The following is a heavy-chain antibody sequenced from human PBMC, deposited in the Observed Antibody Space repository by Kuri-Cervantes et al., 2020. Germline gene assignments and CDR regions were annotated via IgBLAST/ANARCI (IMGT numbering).Heavy chain of an antibody. CDR1: GFIFSSYA. CDR3: ARDIVGATFSFDY. J-gene: IGHJ4*02. Sequence: GGSLRLSCAASGFIFSSYAMSWVRQAPGKGLEWVSAISGSGDSTYYADSVKDRFTIFRDNSKNTLYLQMNSLRAEDTAVYYCARDIVGATFSFDYWGQGTLVTVSS. CDR2: ISGSGDST. V-gene: IGHV3-23*01. D-gene: IGHD1-26*01.